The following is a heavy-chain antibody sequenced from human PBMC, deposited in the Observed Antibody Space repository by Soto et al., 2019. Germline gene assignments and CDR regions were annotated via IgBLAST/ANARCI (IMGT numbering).Heavy chain of an antibody. D-gene: IGHD3-10*01. J-gene: IGHJ4*02. V-gene: IGHV2-5*02. CDR2: IYWDDDK. CDR3: AHHPYYGLGSYSFDY. Sequence: QITLKESGPPLVRPTQTLTLTCTFSGFSLTTSGVGVGWIRQPPGKALEWLAGIYWDDDKRYSSSLKSRLTITKDTSKNQVVLTMTNMDPVDTATYYCAHHPYYGLGSYSFDYWGQGTLVTVSS. CDR1: GFSLTTSGVG.